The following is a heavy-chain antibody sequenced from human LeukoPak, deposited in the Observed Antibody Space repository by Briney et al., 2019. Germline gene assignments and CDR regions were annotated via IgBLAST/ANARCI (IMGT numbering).Heavy chain of an antibody. CDR2: INHSGST. Sequence: SETLSLTCAVYGGSFSGYYWGWIRQPPGKGLEWIGEINHSGSTNYNPSLKSRVTISVDTSKNQFSLKLSSVTAADTAVYYCARGRAKRYYYDSSGYSYYFDYWGQGTLVTVSS. D-gene: IGHD3-22*01. CDR3: ARGRAKRYYYDSSGYSYYFDY. CDR1: GGSFSGYY. V-gene: IGHV4-34*01. J-gene: IGHJ4*02.